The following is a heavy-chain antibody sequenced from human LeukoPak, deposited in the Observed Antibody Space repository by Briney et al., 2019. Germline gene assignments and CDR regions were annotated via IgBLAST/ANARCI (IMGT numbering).Heavy chain of an antibody. CDR2: INPNSGGT. Sequence: ASVKVSCKASGYTFTGYYMHWVRQAPGQGLEWMGWINPNSGGTNYAQKFQGGVTMTRDTSISTAYMELSRLRSDDTAVYYCAFSVGATMGFDYWGQGTLVTVSS. V-gene: IGHV1-2*02. D-gene: IGHD1-26*01. CDR3: AFSVGATMGFDY. CDR1: GYTFTGYY. J-gene: IGHJ4*02.